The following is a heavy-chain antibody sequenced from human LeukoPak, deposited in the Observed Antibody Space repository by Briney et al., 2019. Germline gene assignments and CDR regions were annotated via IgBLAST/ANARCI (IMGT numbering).Heavy chain of an antibody. D-gene: IGHD5-18*01. CDR2: INPSGGST. CDR3: AREGDTVMARRYFDY. Sequence: ASVKLSCKASGYTLTSYYMHWVRQTPGQGLEWIGVINPSGGSTSYAQKFQGRVTMTRDTSTTTVYMELSSLRSEDTAVYYCAREGDTVMARRYFDYWGQGTLVTVSS. CDR1: GYTLTSYY. J-gene: IGHJ4*02. V-gene: IGHV1-46*01.